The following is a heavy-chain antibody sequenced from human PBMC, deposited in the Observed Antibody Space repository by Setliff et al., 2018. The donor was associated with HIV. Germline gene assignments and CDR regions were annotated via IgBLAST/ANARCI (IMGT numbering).Heavy chain of an antibody. CDR3: ASGSGSHYNSGDWYFDR. CDR2: IYYSGST. D-gene: IGHD3-10*01. Sequence: PSETLSLTCTVSGGSISSGGYYWSWIRQHPGKGLEWIGYIYYSGSTYFNPSLTSRVAISVATSENQFSLILNSVTAADTAVYYCASGSGSHYNSGDWYFDRWGRGTLVTVSS. CDR1: GGSISSGGYY. J-gene: IGHJ2*01. V-gene: IGHV4-31*03.